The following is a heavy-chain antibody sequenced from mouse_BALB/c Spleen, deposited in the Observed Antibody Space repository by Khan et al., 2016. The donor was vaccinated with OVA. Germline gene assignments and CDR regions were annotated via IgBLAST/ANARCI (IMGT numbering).Heavy chain of an antibody. Sequence: QVRLQQSGPGLVAPSQNLSITCTVSGFSLSDYGVSWIRQPPGKGLEWLGVIWGGGSTYYNSALKSRLSISKDNSKSQVFLKMSSLQSDDTAMFYYAKGVWSYYYTMDYWGQGTSVTVSS. J-gene: IGHJ4*01. CDR3: AKGVWSYYYTMDY. CDR2: IWGGGST. V-gene: IGHV2-6-5*01. CDR1: GFSLSDYG.